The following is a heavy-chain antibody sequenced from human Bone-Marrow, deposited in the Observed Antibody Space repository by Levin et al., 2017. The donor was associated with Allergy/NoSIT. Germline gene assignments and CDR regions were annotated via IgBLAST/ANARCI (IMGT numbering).Heavy chain of an antibody. Sequence: SCTASGFTFGDYAMSWVRQAPGKGLEWVGFIRSKAYGGTTEYAASVKGRFTISRDDSKSIAYLQMNSLKTEDTAVYYCTRVRVAGGCTNGVCYQGGDDYFDYWGQGTLVTVSS. CDR3: TRVRVAGGCTNGVCYQGGDDYFDY. V-gene: IGHV3-49*04. CDR2: IRSKAYGGTT. D-gene: IGHD2-8*01. J-gene: IGHJ4*02. CDR1: GFTFGDYA.